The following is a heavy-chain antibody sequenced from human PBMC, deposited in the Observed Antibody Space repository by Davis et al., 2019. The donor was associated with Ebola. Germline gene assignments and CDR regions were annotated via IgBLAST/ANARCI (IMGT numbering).Heavy chain of an antibody. Sequence: ASVKVSCKASGYTFTSYGINWVRQATGQGLEWMGWMNPNSGNTGYAQKFQGRVTMTRNTSISTAYMELISLRSEDTAVYYCARAVRYSVVVTRSSRKYYFDYWGQGTLVTVSS. D-gene: IGHD2-2*01. V-gene: IGHV1-8*02. CDR3: ARAVRYSVVVTRSSRKYYFDY. CDR1: GYTFTSYG. J-gene: IGHJ4*02. CDR2: MNPNSGNT.